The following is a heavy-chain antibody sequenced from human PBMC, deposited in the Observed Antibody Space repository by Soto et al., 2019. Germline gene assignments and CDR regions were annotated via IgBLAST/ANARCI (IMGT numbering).Heavy chain of an antibody. CDR2: IYYSGSP. CDR3: AGGGARWPGYFDS. V-gene: IGHV4-30-4*08. CDR1: GPSTSGDYS. D-gene: IGHD2-15*01. Sequence: SETLSPTSSVYGPSTSGDYSWCCIRQSPEKGLEWIGYIYYSGSPYSKPALQSRLSMAQATSKNQFSLSLRSVTAADTAVYYCAGGGARWPGYFDSWGQGALVTVSS. J-gene: IGHJ4*02.